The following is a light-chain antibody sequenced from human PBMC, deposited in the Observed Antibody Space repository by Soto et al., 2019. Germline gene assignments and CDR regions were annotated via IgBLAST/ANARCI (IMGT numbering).Light chain of an antibody. CDR1: SSNIGAGYD. CDR3: QSYDSSLSGVV. V-gene: IGLV1-40*01. J-gene: IGLJ2*01. Sequence: QSALTQPPSVSGAPGQRVTISCTGSSSNIGAGYDVHWYQQLPGTAPKLLIYGNSNRPSGVPDRFSVSKSGTSASLAITGLQAEDEADYYCQSYDSSLSGVVFGGGTKVTVL. CDR2: GNS.